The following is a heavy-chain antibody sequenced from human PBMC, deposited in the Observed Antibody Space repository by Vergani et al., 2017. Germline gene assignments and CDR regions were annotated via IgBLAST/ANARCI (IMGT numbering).Heavy chain of an antibody. Sequence: QVQLVQSGAEVKKPGSSVKVSCKASGGTFNNYAISWVRQAPGQGLEWMGGILPIFGTTNYAHKFQGRVTITADESTSTAYMELGSLRSEDTAVYYCARVTYYYDSSGYYSYWGQGTLVTVSS. CDR2: ILPIFGTT. CDR3: ARVTYYYDSSGYYSY. J-gene: IGHJ4*02. V-gene: IGHV1-69*01. D-gene: IGHD3-22*01. CDR1: GGTFNNYA.